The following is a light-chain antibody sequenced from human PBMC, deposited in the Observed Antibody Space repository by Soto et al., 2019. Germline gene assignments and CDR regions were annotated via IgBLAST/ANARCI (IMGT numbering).Light chain of an antibody. V-gene: IGLV3-21*01. CDR2: SDT. CDR1: NIGSKG. J-gene: IGLJ2*01. Sequence: SYELTQPPSVSVAQGATPRISGGGNNIGSKGVHWSQQKPGQDPVLVIYSDTDLPPVIPERFSGSNSANMATLTISRVEAGDEADYYCQVWDSGSAHVLFGVGTKVTVL. CDR3: QVWDSGSAHVL.